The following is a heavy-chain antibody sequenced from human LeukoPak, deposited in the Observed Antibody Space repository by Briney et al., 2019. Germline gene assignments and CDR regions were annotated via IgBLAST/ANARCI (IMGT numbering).Heavy chain of an antibody. CDR2: ISGSGAST. CDR3: AKDRDSGNYYERAGY. CDR1: GFTFSSYA. Sequence: GGSLRLSCAASGFTFSSYAMSWVRQAPGKGLEWVSGISGSGASTYYADSVKGRFTISRDNSKNTLYLQMNSLRAEDTAVYYCAKDRDSGNYYERAGYWGQGTLVTVSS. D-gene: IGHD1-26*01. V-gene: IGHV3-23*01. J-gene: IGHJ4*02.